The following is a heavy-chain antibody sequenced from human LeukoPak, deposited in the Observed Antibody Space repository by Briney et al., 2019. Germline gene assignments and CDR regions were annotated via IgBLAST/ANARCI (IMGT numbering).Heavy chain of an antibody. CDR1: GFTVSSNY. J-gene: IGHJ4*02. V-gene: IGHV3-66*01. Sequence: PGGSLRLSCAASGFTVSSNYMSWVRQAPGKGLEWVSLIYSGGSTYYADSVKGRFTISRDNSKNTLYLQMNGLRAEDTAVYYCARGPPDFGIKDYCGQGTLVTVSS. CDR2: IYSGGST. D-gene: IGHD4/OR15-4a*01. CDR3: ARGPPDFGIKDY.